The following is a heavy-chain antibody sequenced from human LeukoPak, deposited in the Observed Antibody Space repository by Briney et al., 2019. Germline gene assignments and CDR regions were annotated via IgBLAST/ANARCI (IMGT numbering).Heavy chain of an antibody. D-gene: IGHD3-22*01. CDR3: AREREYYYDSSGYYSDAFDI. Sequence: SETLSLTCAVSGRSITSYFWSWIRQPPGKGLEWIGYFYDSGSTKYNPSLKSRVTISVDKSKNQFSLKLNYVTAADTAVYYCAREREYYYDSSGYYSDAFDIWGQGTMVTVSS. CDR1: GRSITSYF. V-gene: IGHV4-59*01. J-gene: IGHJ3*02. CDR2: FYDSGST.